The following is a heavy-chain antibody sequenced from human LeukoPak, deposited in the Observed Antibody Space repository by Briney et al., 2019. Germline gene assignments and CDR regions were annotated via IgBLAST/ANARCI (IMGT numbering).Heavy chain of an antibody. CDR2: INPNSGGT. CDR1: GYTFSGYY. J-gene: IGHJ4*02. D-gene: IGHD1-26*01. V-gene: IGHV1-2*02. CDR3: ARDPVVGALGGYFDY. Sequence: GASVKVSCKASGYTFSGYYIHWVRQAPGQGLGWMGWINPNSGGTNYAQKFQGRVTMTRDTSISTAYLELSRLRSDDTAVYFCARDPVVGALGGYFDYWGQGTLVTVSS.